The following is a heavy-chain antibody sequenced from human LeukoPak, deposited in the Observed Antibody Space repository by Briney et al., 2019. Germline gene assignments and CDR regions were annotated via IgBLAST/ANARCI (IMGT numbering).Heavy chain of an antibody. V-gene: IGHV3-21*04. D-gene: IGHD3-10*01. Sequence: GGSLRLSCAASGFTLSSYSMNWVRQAPGKGLEWVSYISSRSSYIYYADSVKGRFTISRDNSKNTLYLQMNSLSAEDTAVYYCARQAPYSGSGSSPYDYWGQGTLVTVSS. CDR2: ISSRSSYI. J-gene: IGHJ4*02. CDR3: ARQAPYSGSGSSPYDY. CDR1: GFTLSSYS.